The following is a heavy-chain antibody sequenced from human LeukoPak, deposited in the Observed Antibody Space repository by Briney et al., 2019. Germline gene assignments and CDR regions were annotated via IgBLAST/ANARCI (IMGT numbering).Heavy chain of an antibody. CDR3: ARLSTGWFGGLFDY. V-gene: IGHV3-30*03. CDR1: GITFSSYG. D-gene: IGHD6-19*01. CDR2: ISHDGNNK. J-gene: IGHJ4*02. Sequence: GGSLRLSCAASGITFSSYGMYWVRQAPGKGLEWVAVISHDGNNKYYADSVKGRFTISRDNSKNTLYLQMNSLRAEDTALYYCARLSTGWFGGLFDYWGQGTLVTVSS.